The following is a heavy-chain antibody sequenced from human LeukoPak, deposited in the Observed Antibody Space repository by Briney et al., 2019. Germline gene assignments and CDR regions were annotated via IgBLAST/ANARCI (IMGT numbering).Heavy chain of an antibody. V-gene: IGHV4-59*08. CDR1: GGSISSYY. CDR2: IYYSGST. D-gene: IGHD3-10*01. J-gene: IGHJ4*02. Sequence: SETLSLTCTVSGGSISSYYWSWIRQPPGKGLEWIGYIYYSGSTNYNPSLKSRVTISVDTSKNQFSLKLSSVTAADTAVYYCARHTSYGHFDYWGQGTLVTVSS. CDR3: ARHTSYGHFDY.